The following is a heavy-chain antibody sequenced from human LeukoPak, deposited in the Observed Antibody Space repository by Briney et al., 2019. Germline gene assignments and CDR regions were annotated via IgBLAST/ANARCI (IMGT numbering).Heavy chain of an antibody. CDR1: GGSISSHY. Sequence: PSETLSLTCSVSGGSISSHYWSWIRQPPGKGLEWIGYIYYSGSTKYNPSLKSRVTISVDTSKNQFSLKLSSVTAADTAVYYCARTPPSNYFDYWGQGTLVTVSS. J-gene: IGHJ4*02. V-gene: IGHV4-59*11. CDR2: IYYSGST. CDR3: ARTPPSNYFDY.